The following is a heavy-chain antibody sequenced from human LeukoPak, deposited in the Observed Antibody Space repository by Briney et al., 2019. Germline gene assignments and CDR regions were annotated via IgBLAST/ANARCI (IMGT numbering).Heavy chain of an antibody. CDR3: ARDTRDSSGYSDAFDI. CDR2: INPNSGGT. V-gene: IGHV1-2*02. J-gene: IGHJ3*02. CDR1: GYTFTGYY. Sequence: ASVKVSCKASGYTFTGYYMHWVRQAPGQGLEWMGWINPNSGGTNYAQKFQGRVTMTRDTSISTAYMELSRLRSDDTAVCYCARDTRDSSGYSDAFDIWGQGTMVTVSS. D-gene: IGHD3-22*01.